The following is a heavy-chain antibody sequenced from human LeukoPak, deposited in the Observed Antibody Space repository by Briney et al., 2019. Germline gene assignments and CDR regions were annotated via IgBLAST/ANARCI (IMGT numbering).Heavy chain of an antibody. J-gene: IGHJ4*02. CDR2: IYHSGST. CDR1: GGSIGSSSYY. D-gene: IGHD2-15*01. V-gene: IGHV4-39*01. Sequence: SETLSLTCTVSGGSIGSSSYYWGWIRQPPGKGLEWIGSIYHSGSTYYDPSLKSRVTISVDTSKNQFSLKLSSVTAADTAVYYCARPIICSGGRCSAYHSDYWGQGTLVTVSS. CDR3: ARPIICSGGRCSAYHSDY.